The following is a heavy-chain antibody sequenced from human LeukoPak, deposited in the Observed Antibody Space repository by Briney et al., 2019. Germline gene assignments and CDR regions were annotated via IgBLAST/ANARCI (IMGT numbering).Heavy chain of an antibody. CDR2: IYHSGST. V-gene: IGHV4-38-2*02. CDR1: GYSISGGYY. D-gene: IGHD6-6*01. J-gene: IGHJ5*02. CDR3: AKDIAARPENWFDP. Sequence: SETLSLTCTVSGYSISGGYYWGWIRQPPGKGLEWIGSIYHSGSTYYNPSLKSRVTISVDTSKNQFSLKLSSVTAADTAVYYCAKDIAARPENWFDPWGQGTLVTVSS.